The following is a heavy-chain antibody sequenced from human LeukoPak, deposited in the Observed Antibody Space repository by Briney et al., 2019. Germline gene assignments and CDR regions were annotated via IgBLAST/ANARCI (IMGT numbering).Heavy chain of an antibody. Sequence: PGGSLRLSCAASGFTFSSYWMSWVRQAPGEGLEWVANIKQDGSEKYYVDSVKGRFTISRDNAKNSLYLQMNSLRAEDTAVYYCARDSDRGYDFWSGYMIPRGCDYWGQGTLVTVSS. CDR1: GFTFSSYW. V-gene: IGHV3-7*01. CDR3: ARDSDRGYDFWSGYMIPRGCDY. D-gene: IGHD3-3*01. J-gene: IGHJ4*02. CDR2: IKQDGSEK.